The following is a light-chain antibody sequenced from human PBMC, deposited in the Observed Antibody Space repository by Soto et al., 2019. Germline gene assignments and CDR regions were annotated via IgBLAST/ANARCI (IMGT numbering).Light chain of an antibody. V-gene: IGKV3-11*01. Sequence: EIVLTQSPATLSLSPGERATLSFRASQSVSSYLAGYQQKPGQAPRLLIYDASNRATGIPARFSGSGPGTDFTLTISRLEPEDFALYYCHQYDNSPLTFGGGTKVDIK. CDR2: DAS. CDR3: HQYDNSPLT. J-gene: IGKJ4*01. CDR1: QSVSSY.